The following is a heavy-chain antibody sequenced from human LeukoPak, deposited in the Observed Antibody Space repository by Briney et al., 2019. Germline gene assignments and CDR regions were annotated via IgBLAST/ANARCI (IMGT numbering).Heavy chain of an antibody. CDR2: IYYSGST. J-gene: IGHJ6*02. CDR3: ARDAYYDSCGYPYYYYGMDV. V-gene: IGHV4-59*12. Sequence: SETLSLTCTVSGGSISSYYWSWIRQPPGKGLEWIGYIYYSGSTNYNPSLKSRVTISVDTSKNQFSLKLSSVTAADTAVYYCARDAYYDSCGYPYYYYGMDVWGQGTTVTVSS. D-gene: IGHD3-22*01. CDR1: GGSISSYY.